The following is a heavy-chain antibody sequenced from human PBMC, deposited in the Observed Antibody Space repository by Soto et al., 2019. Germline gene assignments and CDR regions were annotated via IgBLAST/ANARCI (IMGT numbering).Heavy chain of an antibody. V-gene: IGHV3-49*03. CDR2: SRSKEYGRTT. CDR1: GFTFGDYA. J-gene: IGHJ6*02. CDR3: TRDTSYYYGMDV. D-gene: IGHD1-26*01. Sequence: GVFLRRSCTASGFTFGDYAMCWFRLAPGKGLQSVSVSRSKEYGRTTEYAASAKGRFTISRDDSKSIAYLQMNSMKTEDTAVYYCTRDTSYYYGMDVWGQGTTVTVSS.